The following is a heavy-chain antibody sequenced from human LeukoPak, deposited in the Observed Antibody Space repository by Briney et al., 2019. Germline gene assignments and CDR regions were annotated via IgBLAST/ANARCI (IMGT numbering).Heavy chain of an antibody. CDR1: GGSISSYY. J-gene: IGHJ4*02. V-gene: IGHV4-59*01. D-gene: IGHD6-13*01. CDR2: IYYSGTT. CDR3: ARGVFIAAAQYGY. Sequence: SETLSLTCTVSGGSISSYYWSWIRQPPGKGLEGIGYIYYSGTTNYNPSLKSRVTISVDTSKNQFSLKRSSVTAADTAVYYCARGVFIAAAQYGYWGQGTLVTVSS.